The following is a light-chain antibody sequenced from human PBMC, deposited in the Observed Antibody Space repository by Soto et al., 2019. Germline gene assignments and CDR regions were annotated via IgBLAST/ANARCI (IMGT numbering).Light chain of an antibody. V-gene: IGLV2-14*01. CDR3: CSYTTSSTLV. CDR2: EVS. CDR1: SSDVGGYNY. Sequence: QSALTQPPSASGSPGQSVTISCTGTSSDVGGYNYVSWYQQHPGKAPKLMIYEVSNRPSGVSHRFSGSKSGNTASLTISGLLAEDEADYYCCSYTTSSTLVFGGGTKVTVL. J-gene: IGLJ2*01.